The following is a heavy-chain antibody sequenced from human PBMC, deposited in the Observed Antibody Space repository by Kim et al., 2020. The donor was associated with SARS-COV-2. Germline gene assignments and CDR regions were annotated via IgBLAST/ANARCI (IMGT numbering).Heavy chain of an antibody. CDR3: ATKLPPAGWALRYFDWLLDRYYYYYGMDV. D-gene: IGHD3-9*01. CDR2: FDPEDGET. V-gene: IGHV1-24*01. CDR1: GYTLTELS. J-gene: IGHJ6*02. Sequence: ASVKVSCKVSGYTLTELSMHWVRQAPGKGLEWMGGFDPEDGETIYAQKFQGRVTMTEDTSTDTAYMELSSLRSEDTAVYYCATKLPPAGWALRYFDWLLDRYYYYYGMDVWGQGTTVTVSS.